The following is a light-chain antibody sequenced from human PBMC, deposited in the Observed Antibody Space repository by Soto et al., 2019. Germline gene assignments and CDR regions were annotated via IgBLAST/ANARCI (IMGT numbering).Light chain of an antibody. J-gene: IGLJ1*01. V-gene: IGLV2-14*03. CDR1: SSDVGGYNY. CDR2: DVS. CDR3: SSYTTSNTRQIV. Sequence: QSALTQPASWSGSPGQSITISCTGTSSDVGGYNYVSWYQHHPGKAPKLIIYDVSNRPSGVSIRFSASKSDNTASLTISGLQPEDEADYHCSSYTTSNTRQIVFGTGTKVTVL.